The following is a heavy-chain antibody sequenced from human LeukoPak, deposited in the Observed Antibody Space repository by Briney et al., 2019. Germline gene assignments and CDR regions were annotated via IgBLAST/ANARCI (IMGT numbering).Heavy chain of an antibody. V-gene: IGHV4-30-2*01. J-gene: IGHJ4*02. CDR3: ARVIRPNTAMAYFDY. CDR1: GGSISSGGYS. Sequence: PSETLSLTCAVSGGSISSGGYSWSWIRQPPGKGLEWIGYIYHSGSTYYNPSLKSRVTISVDRSKNQFSLKLSSVTAADTAVYYCARVIRPNTAMAYFDYWGQGTLVTVSS. CDR2: IYHSGST. D-gene: IGHD5-18*01.